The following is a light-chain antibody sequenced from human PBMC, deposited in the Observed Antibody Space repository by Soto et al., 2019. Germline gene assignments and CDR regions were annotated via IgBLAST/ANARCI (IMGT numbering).Light chain of an antibody. J-gene: IGLJ1*01. Sequence: ALTQPASVSGSPGQSITISCTGASSDVGAYNYVSWYQQHPGKAPKLIIYDVSSRPSGVSNRFSGSKSGNTASLTISGLQAEDEADYYCSSYTGSSTYVFGTGTEVTVL. V-gene: IGLV2-14*01. CDR3: SSYTGSSTYV. CDR1: SSDVGAYNY. CDR2: DVS.